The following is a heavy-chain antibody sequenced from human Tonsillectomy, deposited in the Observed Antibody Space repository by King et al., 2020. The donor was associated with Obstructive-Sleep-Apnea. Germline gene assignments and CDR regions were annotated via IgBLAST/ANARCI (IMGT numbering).Heavy chain of an antibody. V-gene: IGHV3-33*01. Sequence: QVQLVESGGGVVQPGRSLRLSCAASGFTFSNYGMHWVRQAPGKGLEWVAVIWYDGSNKYYADSVKGRFTISRDNSKNTLYLQMNSLRAEDTAVYYCARDQPLHIYFDYWGQGTLVTVSS. J-gene: IGHJ4*02. CDR1: GFTFSNYG. CDR3: ARDQPLHIYFDY. CDR2: IWYDGSNK.